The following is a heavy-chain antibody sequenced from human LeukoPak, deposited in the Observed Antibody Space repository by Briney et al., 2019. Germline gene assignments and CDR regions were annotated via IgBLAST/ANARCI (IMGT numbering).Heavy chain of an antibody. CDR2: VKEDGSEQ. V-gene: IGHV3-7*01. CDR3: TRQPTTLDGSKFMSTDH. D-gene: IGHD5/OR15-5a*01. CDR1: GFTLNTYW. Sequence: PGGSLRLSCAASGFTLNTYWMSWVRPAPGKGLEWVASVKEDGSEQYYVDSVRGRFIISRDNAKNSLYLQMSSLRAEDTAVYYCTRQPTTLDGSKFMSTDHWGQGTLVTVSS. J-gene: IGHJ4*02.